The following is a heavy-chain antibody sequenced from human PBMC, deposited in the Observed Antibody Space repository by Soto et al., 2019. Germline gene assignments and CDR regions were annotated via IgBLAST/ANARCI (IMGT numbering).Heavy chain of an antibody. CDR1: GGSISSSSYY. Sequence: QLQLQESGPGLVKPSETLSLTCTVSGGSISSSSYYWGWIRQPPGKGLEWIGSIYCSGSTYYNPSLKSRVTISVDTSKYHFSLKLSSVTAADTAVYYCATQEVGGTYVYTFDPWGQGSLVTVSS. CDR2: IYCSGST. D-gene: IGHD1-26*01. V-gene: IGHV4-39*02. J-gene: IGHJ5*02. CDR3: ATQEVGGTYVYTFDP.